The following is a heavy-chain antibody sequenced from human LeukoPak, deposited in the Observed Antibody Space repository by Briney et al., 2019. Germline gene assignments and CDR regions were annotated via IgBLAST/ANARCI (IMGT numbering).Heavy chain of an antibody. CDR1: GFTFSSYS. CDR2: ISSSSSYI. Sequence: GRSLRLSCAASGFTFSSYSMNWVRQAPGKGLEWVSSISSSSSYIYYADSVKGRFTISRDNAKNSLYLQMNSLRAEDTAVYYCARVHCSSTSCYYGMDVWGQGTTVTVSS. D-gene: IGHD2-2*01. V-gene: IGHV3-21*01. CDR3: ARVHCSSTSCYYGMDV. J-gene: IGHJ6*02.